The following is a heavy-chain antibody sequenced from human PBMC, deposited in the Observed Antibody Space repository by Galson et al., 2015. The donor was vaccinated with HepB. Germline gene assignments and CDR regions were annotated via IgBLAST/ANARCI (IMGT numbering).Heavy chain of an antibody. CDR2: ISGSGGST. V-gene: IGHV3-23*01. D-gene: IGHD3-10*02. CDR1: GFTFSHYA. CDR3: VKGSSAVRPYYFDY. Sequence: SLRLSCAASGFTFSHYAMSWIRQAPGKGLEWVSAISGSGGSTYYADSVKGRFTISRDNSKNTLSLQMNSLRAEDTAVYYCVKGSSAVRPYYFDYWGQGILVTVSS. J-gene: IGHJ4*02.